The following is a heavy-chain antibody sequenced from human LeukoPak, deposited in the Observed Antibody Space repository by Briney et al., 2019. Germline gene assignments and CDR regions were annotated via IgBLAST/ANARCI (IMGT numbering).Heavy chain of an antibody. CDR2: IRNDGTTK. CDR1: GFTFSSYD. CDR3: ATTVFTTTWYFDY. Sequence: GGSLRLSCATSGFTFSSYDMHWVRQAPGKGLEWEAYIRNDGTTKDYADSVKGRFTISRDNPKNTLYLQLNSPRGEDTAVYYCATTVFTTTWYFDYWGQGNLVTVSS. V-gene: IGHV3-30*02. D-gene: IGHD3-9*01. J-gene: IGHJ4*02.